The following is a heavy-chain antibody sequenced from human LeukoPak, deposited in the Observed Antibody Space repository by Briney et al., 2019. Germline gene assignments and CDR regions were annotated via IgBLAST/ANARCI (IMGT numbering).Heavy chain of an antibody. Sequence: GASVKVSCKASGYTFTGYYMHWVRQAPGQGLEWVGIINPSAGSTTYAQKFQDRVTMNRDTSTGTVYMELSSLRSEDTAVYYCARRDSRASSFDYWGQGTLVTVSS. D-gene: IGHD3-22*01. V-gene: IGHV1-46*01. CDR3: ARRDSRASSFDY. CDR2: INPSAGST. CDR1: GYTFTGYY. J-gene: IGHJ4*02.